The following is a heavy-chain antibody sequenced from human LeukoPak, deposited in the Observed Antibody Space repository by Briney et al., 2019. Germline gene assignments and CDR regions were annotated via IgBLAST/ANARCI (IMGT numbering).Heavy chain of an antibody. Sequence: SETLSLTCSVSGGSINSINYYWGWVRQSPGKGLEWIASIYYTGSTYYNPSLKSRVTISVDTSKNQFSLKLSSVTAADTAVYYCARGLFQWPARIDYWGQGTLVTVSS. J-gene: IGHJ4*02. CDR2: IYYTGST. V-gene: IGHV4-39*01. CDR1: GGSINSINYY. CDR3: ARGLFQWPARIDY. D-gene: IGHD6-19*01.